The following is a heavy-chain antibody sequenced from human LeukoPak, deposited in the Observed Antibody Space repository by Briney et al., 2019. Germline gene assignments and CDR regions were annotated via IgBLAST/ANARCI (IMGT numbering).Heavy chain of an antibody. CDR1: GGSISIYY. D-gene: IGHD1-26*01. CDR3: ARDGGGTGRPFDF. J-gene: IGHJ4*02. Sequence: SETLSLTCTVSGGSISIYYWNWIRQPAGKGLEWIGRIYNTGSTNYNPSLKSRVTMSVDTSNNRLSLNLSPVTAADTAVYYCARDGGGTGRPFDFWGQGTLVTISS. CDR2: IYNTGST. V-gene: IGHV4-4*07.